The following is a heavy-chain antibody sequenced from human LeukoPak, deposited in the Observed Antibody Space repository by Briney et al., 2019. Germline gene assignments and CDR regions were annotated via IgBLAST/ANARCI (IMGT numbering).Heavy chain of an antibody. CDR2: ISSSSSYI. Sequence: GGSLRLSCAASGFTFSSYSMNWVRQAPGKGLEWVSSISSSSSYIYYADSVKGRFTISRDNAKNSLYLQMNSLRAEDTAVYYCARDLSRQWELLREDYFDYWGQGTLVTVSS. V-gene: IGHV3-21*01. J-gene: IGHJ4*02. CDR3: ARDLSRQWELLREDYFDY. D-gene: IGHD1-26*01. CDR1: GFTFSSYS.